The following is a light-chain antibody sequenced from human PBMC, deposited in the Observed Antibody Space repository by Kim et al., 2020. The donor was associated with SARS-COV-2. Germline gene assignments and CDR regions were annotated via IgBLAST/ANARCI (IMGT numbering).Light chain of an antibody. CDR3: QTGWKWPLYT. V-gene: IGKV3-11*01. CDR2: DAS. Sequence: EIVLTQSPATLSLSPGERATLSCRASPSISSYLAWYQQKPGQAPRLLIYDASNRATGIPARFSGSGSGTEFTLTISSLEPEDFAVYYWQTGWKWPLYTWGQGKKLE. CDR1: PSISSY. J-gene: IGKJ2*01.